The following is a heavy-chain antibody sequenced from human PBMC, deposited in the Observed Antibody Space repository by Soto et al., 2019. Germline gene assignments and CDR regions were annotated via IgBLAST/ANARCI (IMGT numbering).Heavy chain of an antibody. CDR3: AKDWDYDSGWGSWDY. CDR1: GLTFSSYG. V-gene: IGHV3-30*18. CDR2: ISYDGSNK. J-gene: IGHJ4*02. Sequence: GGSLRLSCAASGLTFSSYGMHWVRQAPGKGLEWVAVISYDGSNKYYADSVKGRFTISRDNSKNTLYLQMNSLGAEDTAVYYCAKDWDYDSGWGSWDYRGKGTRVTVSS. D-gene: IGHD3-16*01.